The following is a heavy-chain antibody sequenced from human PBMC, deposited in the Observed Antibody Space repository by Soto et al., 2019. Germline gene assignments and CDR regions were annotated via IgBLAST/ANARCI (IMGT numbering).Heavy chain of an antibody. CDR1: GGSISSSSFY. Sequence: PSETLSLTCTVSGGSISSSSFYWGWVRQPPGKGLEWIGSVSHRGSTYYNPSLTSRVTISVDTSENHFSLKLNSVTAADTAVYYCVSPYNFYFMDVWGKGTPVTAP. D-gene: IGHD3-16*01. J-gene: IGHJ6*03. CDR3: VSPYNFYFMDV. V-gene: IGHV4-39*02. CDR2: VSHRGST.